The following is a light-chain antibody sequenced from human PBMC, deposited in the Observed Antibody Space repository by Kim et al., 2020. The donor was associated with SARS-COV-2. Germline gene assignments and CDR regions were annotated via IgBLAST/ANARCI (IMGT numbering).Light chain of an antibody. V-gene: IGLV1-40*01. CDR2: DKN. CDR3: QSYDRLSASVV. CDR1: SSNIGAGYN. Sequence: RVTLSCTGNSSNIGAGYNVHWYRQTPGTAPKLLIHDKNNRPSGVPDRFSGSKSGTSASLAITGLQAEDEADYYCQSYDRLSASVVFGGGTQLTVL. J-gene: IGLJ2*01.